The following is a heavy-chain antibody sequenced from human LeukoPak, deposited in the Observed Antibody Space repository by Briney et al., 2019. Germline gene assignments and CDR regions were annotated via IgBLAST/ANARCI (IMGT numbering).Heavy chain of an antibody. Sequence: PGGSLRLSCAASGFTFSSYAMSWVRQAPGKGLEWVSAISGSGGSTYYADSVKGRVTISRDNSKNTLYLQMNSLRAEDTAVHYCAKTRTLRDAYNNYFDYWGQGTLVTVSS. V-gene: IGHV3-23*01. CDR1: GFTFSSYA. D-gene: IGHD5-24*01. CDR3: AKTRTLRDAYNNYFDY. CDR2: ISGSGGST. J-gene: IGHJ4*02.